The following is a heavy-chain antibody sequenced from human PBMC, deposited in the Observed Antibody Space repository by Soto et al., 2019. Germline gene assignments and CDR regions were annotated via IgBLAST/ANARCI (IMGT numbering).Heavy chain of an antibody. CDR3: AKVLSKNYYYPFDF. J-gene: IGHJ4*02. Sequence: EVHLLESGGGLVQRGGSLRLSCTASGFTFSDYAMAWVRQAPGKGLEWVSTISGGSSVTYYGDSVKGRFTISRDNAKKTLFLQLNRLSAEDTATYYCAKVLSKNYYYPFDFWSQGTQVTVSS. CDR1: GFTFSDYA. V-gene: IGHV3-23*01. D-gene: IGHD3-10*01. CDR2: ISGGSSVT.